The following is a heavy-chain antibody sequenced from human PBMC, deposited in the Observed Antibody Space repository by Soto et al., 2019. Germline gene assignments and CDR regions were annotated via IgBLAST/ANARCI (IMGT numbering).Heavy chain of an antibody. Sequence: GGSLRLSCATSDFTFRNSWINWVRQAPGKGLGWVANIKPDGGATNYVDSVKGRFTISRDNVRNSASLQMNSLRVEDTAVYFCFGGNGGPQWGQGTLVT. CDR1: DFTFRNSW. V-gene: IGHV3-7*03. CDR3: FGGNGGPQ. D-gene: IGHD3-16*01. J-gene: IGHJ4*02. CDR2: IKPDGGAT.